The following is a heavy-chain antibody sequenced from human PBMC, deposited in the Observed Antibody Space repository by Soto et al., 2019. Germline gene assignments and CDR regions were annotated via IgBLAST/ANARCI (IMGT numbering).Heavy chain of an antibody. CDR3: AHRRSGYDYGRYYFDY. CDR1: GFSLSTSGVG. CDR2: IYWDDDK. D-gene: IGHD5-12*01. J-gene: IGHJ4*02. Sequence: SGPTLVNPTQTLTLTCTFSGFSLSTSGVGVGWIRQPPGKALEWLALIYWDDDKRYSPSLKSRLTITKDTSKNQVVLTMTNMDPVDTATYYCAHRRSGYDYGRYYFDYWGQGTLVTVSS. V-gene: IGHV2-5*02.